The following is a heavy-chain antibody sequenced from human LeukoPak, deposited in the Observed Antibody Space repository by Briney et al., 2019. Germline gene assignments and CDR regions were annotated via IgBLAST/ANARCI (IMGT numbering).Heavy chain of an antibody. CDR1: GYTFTSYD. Sequence: ASVKVSCRAAGYTFTSYDVNWVRQAAGQGLEWMGWMNANSGNRSYAQKLQGRVTMTTDASTNTAYMELNSLYSEDTAVYYCARAIPFRYMLGGDYYEKSSHGFDIWGQGTMVTVSS. CDR2: MNANSGNR. D-gene: IGHD2-21*02. CDR3: ARAIPFRYMLGGDYYEKSSHGFDI. J-gene: IGHJ3*02. V-gene: IGHV1-8*01.